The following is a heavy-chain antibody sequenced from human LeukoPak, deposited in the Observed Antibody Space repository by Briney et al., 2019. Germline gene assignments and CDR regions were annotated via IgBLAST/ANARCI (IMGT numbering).Heavy chain of an antibody. V-gene: IGHV4-30-4*08. J-gene: IGHJ6*03. CDR3: ARDHSPYDFWSGYYIGDVGMDV. Sequence: PSETLSLTCTVSGGSISSGDYYWRWIRQPPGKGLEWIGYTYYSGSTYYNPSLKSRVTISVDTSKNQFSLKLSSVTAADTAVYYCARDHSPYDFWSGYYIGDVGMDVWGKGTTVTVSS. CDR2: TYYSGST. CDR1: GGSISSGDYY. D-gene: IGHD3-3*01.